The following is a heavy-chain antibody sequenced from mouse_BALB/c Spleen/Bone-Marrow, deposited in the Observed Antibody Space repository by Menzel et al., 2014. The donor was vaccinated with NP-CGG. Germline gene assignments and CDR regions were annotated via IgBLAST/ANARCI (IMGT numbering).Heavy chain of an antibody. CDR3: ARLGYYGWFAY. J-gene: IGHJ3*01. CDR2: INPGSNTI. CDR1: GFDFRRYW. D-gene: IGHD2-3*01. Sequence: DVMLVESGGGLVQPGGSLKLSCAASGFDFRRYWMSWVRQAPGKGLEWIGEINPGSNTINYTPSLKDKFIISRDNAKNTLYLQMSKVKSEDTALYYCARLGYYGWFAYWGQGTLVTVSA. V-gene: IGHV4-1*02.